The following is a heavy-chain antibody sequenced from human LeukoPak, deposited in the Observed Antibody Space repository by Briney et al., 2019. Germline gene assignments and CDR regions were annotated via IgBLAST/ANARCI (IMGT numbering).Heavy chain of an antibody. CDR3: ARDRGRTGTVCDY. D-gene: IGHD1-1*01. CDR2: ISSSSDTI. CDR1: GFTFSTYN. V-gene: IGHV3-48*01. Sequence: GGSLRLSCAASGFTFSTYNMNWVRQAPGKGLEWVSYISSSSDTIYYADSVRGRFTISRDNAKNSLDLQMNGLRVEDTAVYHCARDRGRTGTVCDYWGQGTLVTVSS. J-gene: IGHJ4*02.